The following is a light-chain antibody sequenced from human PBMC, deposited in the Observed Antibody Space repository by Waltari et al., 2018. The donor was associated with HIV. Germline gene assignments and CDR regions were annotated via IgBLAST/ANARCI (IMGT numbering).Light chain of an antibody. CDR2: DVS. CDR1: GQALGASDY. V-gene: IGLV2-14*03. Sequence: QSALTQPASVSGSPGQSVTVSCSGSGQALGASDYVSWFQQHPDKAPQLIIFDVSKRPSGISDRFSASKSGNTASLTISGLQPEDEADYFCCSYTSSDTWVFGGGTKVTVL. J-gene: IGLJ3*02. CDR3: CSYTSSDTWV.